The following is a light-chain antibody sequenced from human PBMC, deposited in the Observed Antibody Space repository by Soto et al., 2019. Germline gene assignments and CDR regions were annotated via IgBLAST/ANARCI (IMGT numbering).Light chain of an antibody. CDR3: TSYTSSSTYV. J-gene: IGLJ1*01. V-gene: IGLV2-14*03. Sequence: QSALTQPASVSGSPGQSIAISCTGTSSDVGGYEYVSWYQHHPGKAPEVMIYDVSYRPSGVSNRFSGSKSGNTASLTISGLQAEDEADYYCTSYTSSSTYVFGTGTKVTVL. CDR2: DVS. CDR1: SSDVGGYEY.